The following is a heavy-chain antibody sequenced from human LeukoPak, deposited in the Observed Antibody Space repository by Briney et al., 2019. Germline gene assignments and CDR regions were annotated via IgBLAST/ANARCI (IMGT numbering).Heavy chain of an antibody. CDR3: AKDLRTYYSSGTCFEY. J-gene: IGHJ4*02. V-gene: IGHV3-23*01. Sequence: PGGSLRLSCAASGFTFSNYAMSWVRQAPGKGLEWVSGNSGSGGTTYYADSVKGRFTISRDNSKNTLYLQMNSLRAEDTAIYYCAKDLRTYYSSGTCFEYWGQGTLVTVSS. CDR2: NSGSGGTT. D-gene: IGHD3-10*01. CDR1: GFTFSNYA.